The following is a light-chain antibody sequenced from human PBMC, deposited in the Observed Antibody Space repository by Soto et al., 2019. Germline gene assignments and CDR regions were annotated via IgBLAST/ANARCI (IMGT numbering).Light chain of an antibody. J-gene: IGKJ1*01. Sequence: DIALTQSPRTLSLSPGKTATLSCRASQSVSSYLAWYQQRPGQAPRLLIYDASNRATGIPARFSGSGSGTEFTLTISSLEPEDFAVYYCQQHSNWPPTFGQGTKVDIK. CDR3: QQHSNWPPT. CDR1: QSVSSY. CDR2: DAS. V-gene: IGKV3-11*01.